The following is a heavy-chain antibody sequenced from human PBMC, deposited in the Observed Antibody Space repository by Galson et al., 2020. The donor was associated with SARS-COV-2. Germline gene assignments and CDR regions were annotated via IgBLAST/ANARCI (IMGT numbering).Heavy chain of an antibody. J-gene: IGHJ4*02. CDR1: GYTFTNYG. Sequence: ASVKVSCKASGYTFTNYGVSWVRQAPGQGLEWMGWISGYNSKTKYAQTLQGRVIMTTDTSTSTAYMELRSLTSDDTAVYYCARDQRGSGSYLFDYWGQGTVVNVSS. V-gene: IGHV1-18*01. CDR3: ARDQRGSGSYLFDY. D-gene: IGHD1-26*01. CDR2: ISGYNSKT.